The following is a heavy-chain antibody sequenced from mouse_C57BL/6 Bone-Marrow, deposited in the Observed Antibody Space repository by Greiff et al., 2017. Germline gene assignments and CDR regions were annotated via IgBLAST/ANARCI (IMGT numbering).Heavy chain of an antibody. V-gene: IGHV1-81*01. CDR1: GYTFTSYG. CDR3: ARLLTGYFDV. J-gene: IGHJ2*01. CDR2: IYPRSGNT. Sequence: QVQLQQSGAELARPGASVKLSCKASGYTFTSYGISWVKQRTGQGLEWIGEIYPRSGNTYYNEKFKGKATLTADKSSSTAYMALRRLTSEASAVYFCARLLTGYFDVWGPGTTLTVSS.